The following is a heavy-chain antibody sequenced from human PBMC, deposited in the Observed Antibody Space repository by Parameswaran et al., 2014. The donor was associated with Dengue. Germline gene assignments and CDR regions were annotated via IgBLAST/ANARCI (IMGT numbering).Heavy chain of an antibody. Sequence: PGKGLEWIGYIYYSGSTYYNPSLKSRVTISVDTSKNQFSLKLSSVTAADTAVYYCARAHPTRIQLWSEEYYFDYWGQGTLVTVSS. D-gene: IGHD5-18*01. V-gene: IGHV4-31*02. CDR3: ARAHPTRIQLWSEEYYFDY. CDR2: IYYSGST. J-gene: IGHJ4*02.